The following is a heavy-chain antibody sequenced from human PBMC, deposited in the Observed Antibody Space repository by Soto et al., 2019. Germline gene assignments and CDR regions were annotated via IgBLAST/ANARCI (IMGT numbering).Heavy chain of an antibody. CDR3: AREHIPGGYFDY. CDR1: GGTFSSYA. V-gene: IGHV1-69*13. CDR2: IIPIFGTA. Sequence: SVKVSCKASGGTFSSYAISWVRQAPGQGLEWMGGIIPIFGTANYAQKFQGRVTITADESTSTAYMELSSLRPEDTAGYYCAREHIPGGYFDYWGQGTLVTVSS. J-gene: IGHJ4*02. D-gene: IGHD3-16*01.